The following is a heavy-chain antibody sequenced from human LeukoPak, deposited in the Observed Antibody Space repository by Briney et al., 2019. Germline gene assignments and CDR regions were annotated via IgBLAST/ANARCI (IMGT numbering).Heavy chain of an antibody. CDR3: AKSAITFGGVIQSWDY. CDR1: GFTFSSYG. Sequence: GGSLRLSCAASGFTFSSYGMHWVRQAPGKGLEWVAVISYDGSNKYYADSVKGRFTISRDNSKNTLYLQMNSLRAEDTAVYYCAKSAITFGGVIQSWDYWGQGTLVTVSS. CDR2: ISYDGSNK. D-gene: IGHD3-16*02. V-gene: IGHV3-30*18. J-gene: IGHJ4*02.